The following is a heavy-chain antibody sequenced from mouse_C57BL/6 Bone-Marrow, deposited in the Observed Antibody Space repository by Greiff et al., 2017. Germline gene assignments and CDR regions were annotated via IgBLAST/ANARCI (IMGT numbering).Heavy chain of an antibody. J-gene: IGHJ4*01. CDR2: ISSGGDYI. Sequence: EVQGVEPGEGLVKPGGSLKLSCAASGFTFSSYAMSWVRQTPEKRLEWVAYISSGGDYIYYADTVKGRFTISRDNARNTLYLQMSSLKSEDTAMYYCTRDPAVVGMDYWGQGTSVTVSS. D-gene: IGHD1-1*01. CDR3: TRDPAVVGMDY. CDR1: GFTFSSYA. V-gene: IGHV5-9-1*02.